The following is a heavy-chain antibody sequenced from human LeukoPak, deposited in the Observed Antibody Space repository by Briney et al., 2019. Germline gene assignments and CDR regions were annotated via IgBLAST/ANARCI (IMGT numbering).Heavy chain of an antibody. J-gene: IGHJ3*02. CDR2: ISGSGGST. V-gene: IGHV3-23*01. Sequence: GGSLRLSCAASGFNVITNYMNWVRQAPGKGLEWVSAISGSGGSTDYADSVKGRFTISRDNSKNTLYLQMNSLRAEDTAVYYCAKDISGWYGSFAFDIWGQGTMVTVSS. D-gene: IGHD6-19*01. CDR1: GFNVITNY. CDR3: AKDISGWYGSFAFDI.